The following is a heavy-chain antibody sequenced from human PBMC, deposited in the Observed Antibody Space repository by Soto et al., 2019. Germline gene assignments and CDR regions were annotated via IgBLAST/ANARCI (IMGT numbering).Heavy chain of an antibody. Sequence: QVQLQESGPGLVKPSQTLSLTCTVSGGSISSGDYYWSWIRQPPGKGLEWIGYIYYSGSTYYNPSRQSRVTISVDTSKNQFSLKLSSVTAADTAVYYCARVIRLLWFGELLYRFDPWGQGTLVTVSS. CDR1: GGSISSGDYY. CDR3: ARVIRLLWFGELLYRFDP. J-gene: IGHJ5*02. CDR2: IYYSGST. D-gene: IGHD3-10*01. V-gene: IGHV4-30-4*01.